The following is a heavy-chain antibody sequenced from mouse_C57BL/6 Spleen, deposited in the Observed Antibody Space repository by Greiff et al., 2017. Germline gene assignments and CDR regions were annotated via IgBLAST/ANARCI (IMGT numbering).Heavy chain of an antibody. D-gene: IGHD1-1*01. Sequence: EVKVVESGGGLVKPGGSLKLSCAASGFTFSSYAMSWVRQTPEKRLEWVATISDGGSYTYYPDNVKGRFTISRDNAKNNLYLQMSHLKSEDTAMYYCARDNYGSKDYFDYWGQGTTLTVSS. CDR1: GFTFSSYA. CDR2: ISDGGSYT. V-gene: IGHV5-4*01. CDR3: ARDNYGSKDYFDY. J-gene: IGHJ2*01.